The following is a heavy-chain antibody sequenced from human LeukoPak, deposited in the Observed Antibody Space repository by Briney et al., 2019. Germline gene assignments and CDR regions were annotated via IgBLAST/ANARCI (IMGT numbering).Heavy chain of an antibody. CDR3: ARGGAFYRGILTGPDAFDI. D-gene: IGHD3-9*01. J-gene: IGHJ3*02. Sequence: SETLSLTCAVYGGSFSGYYWSWIRQPPGKGLEWIGEINHSGSTNYNPSLKSRVTISVDTSKTQFSLKLSSVTAADTAVYYCARGGAFYRGILTGPDAFDIWGQGTMVTVSS. CDR2: INHSGST. V-gene: IGHV4-34*01. CDR1: GGSFSGYY.